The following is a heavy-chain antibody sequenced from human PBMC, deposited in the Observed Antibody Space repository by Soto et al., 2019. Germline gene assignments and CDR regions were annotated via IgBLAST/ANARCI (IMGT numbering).Heavy chain of an antibody. J-gene: IGHJ6*02. Sequence: EVQLVESGGGLVQPGGSLRLSCAASGFTFSDHYMDWDRQAPGKGLEWVGRSRNKANSYTIEYAASVKGRFTISRDDSKNSLHLQMNSLKTEDTAVYYCTRGQAVAGQYYFYGMDVWGQGTTVTVSS. CDR2: SRNKANSYTI. D-gene: IGHD6-19*01. CDR1: GFTFSDHY. V-gene: IGHV3-72*01. CDR3: TRGQAVAGQYYFYGMDV.